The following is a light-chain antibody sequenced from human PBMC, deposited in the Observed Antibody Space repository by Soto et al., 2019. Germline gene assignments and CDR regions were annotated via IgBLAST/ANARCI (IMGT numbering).Light chain of an antibody. CDR2: GSN. Sequence: QSVLTQPPSASGTPGQRVTISCFGSSSNIGYNAVKWYQQLPGTAPRLLIYGSNQRPSGVPDRFSASKSGTSASLAISGLQSEDEAAYYCAAWDDSLTAYVFGTGTKLTVL. CDR1: SSNIGYNA. CDR3: AAWDDSLTAYV. J-gene: IGLJ1*01. V-gene: IGLV1-44*01.